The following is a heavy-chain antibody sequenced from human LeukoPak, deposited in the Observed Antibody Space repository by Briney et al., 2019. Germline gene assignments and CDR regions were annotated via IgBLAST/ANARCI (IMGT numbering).Heavy chain of an antibody. CDR1: GGSISSYY. J-gene: IGHJ4*02. V-gene: IGHV4-4*07. CDR2: IYTSGST. D-gene: IGHD1-14*01. CDR3: ARDSWTGDKNPEFDY. Sequence: SETLSLTCTVSGGSISSYYWSWIRQPAGKGLEWIGRIYTSGSTNYNPSLKSRVTMSVDTSKNQFSLKLSSVTAADTAVYYCARDSWTGDKNPEFDYWGQGTLVTVSS.